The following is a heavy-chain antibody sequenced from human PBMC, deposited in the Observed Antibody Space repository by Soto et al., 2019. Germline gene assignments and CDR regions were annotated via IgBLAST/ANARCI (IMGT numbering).Heavy chain of an antibody. CDR1: GGDFSNYR. CDR2: IYPGDSDT. D-gene: IGHD3-22*01. CDR3: ARVDYFYSSGYLPVYYYYGMDG. Sequence: PGESQPISWEGSGGDFSNYRIVWMRTLHGKGLEWMGIIYPGDSDTRYSPFFKGQVTISADKSISTAYLQWSSLKASDTVMYYCARVDYFYSSGYLPVYYYYGMDGLVRRTRVTISS. J-gene: IGHJ6*02. V-gene: IGHV5-51*01.